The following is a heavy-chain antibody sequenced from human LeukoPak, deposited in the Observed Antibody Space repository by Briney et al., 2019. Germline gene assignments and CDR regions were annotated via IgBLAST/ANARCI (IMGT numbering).Heavy chain of an antibody. Sequence: GGSLRLSCAASGFTFSGYSMTWVRQAPGKGLEWVSFISGDGNKIHYADSVKGRFTVSRDKSKNSLYLEMISLRTEDTAFYYCAKDHPVLSFWGQGTLVTVSS. D-gene: IGHD2-8*01. V-gene: IGHV3-43*02. CDR1: GFTFSGYS. J-gene: IGHJ4*02. CDR2: ISGDGNKI. CDR3: AKDHPVLSF.